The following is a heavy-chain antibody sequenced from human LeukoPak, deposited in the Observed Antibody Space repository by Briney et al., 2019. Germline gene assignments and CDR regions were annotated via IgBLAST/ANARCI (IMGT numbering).Heavy chain of an antibody. CDR3: ASTYGSGGYYYYYMDV. J-gene: IGHJ6*03. CDR2: IYHSGST. CDR1: GYSISSGYY. D-gene: IGHD3-10*01. V-gene: IGHV4-38-2*01. Sequence: SETLSLTXAVSGYSISSGYYWGWIRQPPGKGLEWIGSIYHSGSTYYNPSLKSRVTISVDTSKNQFSLKLSSVTAADTAVYYCASTYGSGGYYYYYMDVWGKGTTVTVSS.